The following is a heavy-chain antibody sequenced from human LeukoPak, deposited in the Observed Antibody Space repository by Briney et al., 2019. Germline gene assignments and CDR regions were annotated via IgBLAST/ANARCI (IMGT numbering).Heavy chain of an antibody. CDR3: ARDRYGDYFFDY. V-gene: IGHV3-7*01. J-gene: IGHJ4*02. CDR1: GFTFSSYW. CDR2: IKQDGSEK. D-gene: IGHD4-17*01. Sequence: PGGSLRLSCRASGFTFSSYWMSWVRQAPGKGLEWVASIKQDGSEKYYVDSVKGRSAISRDNARNSLYLQMISLRGEDPAVYYCARDRYGDYFFDYWGQGTLVTVSP.